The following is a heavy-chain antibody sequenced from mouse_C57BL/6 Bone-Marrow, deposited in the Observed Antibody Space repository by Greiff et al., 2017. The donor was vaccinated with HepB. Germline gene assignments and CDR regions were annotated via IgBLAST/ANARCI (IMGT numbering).Heavy chain of an antibody. J-gene: IGHJ2*01. CDR3: ARGTVVPVYYFDY. CDR2: IDPEDGET. CDR1: GFNIKDYY. Sequence: EVQRVESGAELVKPGASVKLSCTASGFNIKDYYMHWVKQRTEQGLEWIGRIDPEDGETKYAPKFQGKATITADTSSNTAYLQLSSLTSEDTAVYYCARGTVVPVYYFDYWGQGTTLTVSS. D-gene: IGHD1-1*01. V-gene: IGHV14-2*01.